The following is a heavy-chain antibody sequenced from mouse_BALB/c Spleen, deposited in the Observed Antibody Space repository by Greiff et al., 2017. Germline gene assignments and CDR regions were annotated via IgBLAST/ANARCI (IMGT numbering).Heavy chain of an antibody. CDR2: IYWDDDK. J-gene: IGHJ1*01. Sequence: QVQLQQSGPGLVQPSQSLSITCTVSGFSLTSYGVHWVRQSPGNGLEWLAHIYWDDDKRYNPSLKSRLTISKDTSSNQVFLKITSVDTADTATYYCALYYRYDDWYFDVWGAGTTVTVSS. D-gene: IGHD2-14*01. V-gene: IGHV8-12*01. CDR1: GFSLTSYG. CDR3: ALYYRYDDWYFDV.